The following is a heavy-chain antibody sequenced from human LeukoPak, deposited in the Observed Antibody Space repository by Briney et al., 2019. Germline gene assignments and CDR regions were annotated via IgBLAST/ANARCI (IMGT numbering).Heavy chain of an antibody. D-gene: IGHD3-3*01. CDR2: ISGSGGST. J-gene: IGHJ1*01. V-gene: IGHV3-23*01. CDR1: GFTFSSYA. CDR3: AKGGPRTGLRFLEWLPRAEYFQH. Sequence: GGSLRLSCAASGFTFSSYAMSWVRQAPGKGLEWVSAISGSGGSTYYADSVKGRFTISRDNSKNTLYLQMNSLRAEDTAVYYCAKGGPRTGLRFLEWLPRAEYFQHWGQGTLVTVSS.